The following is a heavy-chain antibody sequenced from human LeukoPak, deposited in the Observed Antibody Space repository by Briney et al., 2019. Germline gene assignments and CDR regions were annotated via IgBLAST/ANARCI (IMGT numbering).Heavy chain of an antibody. CDR3: AKGNSYTKTYCCAS. CDR2: INWNSQSI. CDR1: GFTFDDYA. J-gene: IGHJ4*02. V-gene: IGHV3-9*03. Sequence: PGRSLRLSCVVSGFTFDDYAMNWVRQVPGKGLEWVSGINWNSQSIAYADSVKGRFTISRDNAKNSLYLQMNDLRPEDMALYYSAKGNSYTKTYCCASWGQGTLVTVSS. D-gene: IGHD3-16*01.